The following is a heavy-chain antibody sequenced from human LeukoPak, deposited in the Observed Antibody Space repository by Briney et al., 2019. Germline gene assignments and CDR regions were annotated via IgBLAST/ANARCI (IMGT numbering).Heavy chain of an antibody. CDR1: GGSISSGSYY. D-gene: IGHD2-2*02. CDR3: ARDIRSGYCSSTSCYTGIWFDP. CDR2: IYTSGST. J-gene: IGHJ5*02. V-gene: IGHV4-61*02. Sequence: PSQTLSLTCTVSGGSISSGSYYWSWIRQPAGKGLEWIGRIYTSGSTNYNPSLKSRVTISVDTSKNQFSLKLSSVTAADTAVYYCARDIRSGYCSSTSCYTGIWFDPWGQGTLVPVSS.